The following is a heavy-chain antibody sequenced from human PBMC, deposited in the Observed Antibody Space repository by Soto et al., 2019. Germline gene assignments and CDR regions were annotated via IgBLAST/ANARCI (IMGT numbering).Heavy chain of an antibody. CDR2: INWNGGST. CDR1: GFTFDDYG. CDR3: ARDSSIRWFGELFY. Sequence: GGSLRLSCAASGFTFDDYGMSWVRQAPGKGLEWVSGINWNGGSTGYADSVKGRFTISRDNAKNSLYLQMNSLRAEDTALYYCARDSSIRWFGELFYWGQGTLVTVSS. J-gene: IGHJ4*02. V-gene: IGHV3-20*04. D-gene: IGHD3-10*01.